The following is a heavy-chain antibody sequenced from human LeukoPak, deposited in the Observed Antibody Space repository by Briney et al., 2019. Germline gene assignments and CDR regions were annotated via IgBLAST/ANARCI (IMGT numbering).Heavy chain of an antibody. V-gene: IGHV1-18*01. CDR1: GYTFTTYA. D-gene: IGHD4-17*01. CDR2: ISAYNGNT. J-gene: IGHJ4*02. CDR3: ARRGHYGDYPLRS. Sequence: ASVKVSCKASGYTFTTYAIHWVRQAPGQRLEWMGWISAYNGNTNYAQKLQGRVTMTTDTSTSTAYMELRSLRSDDTAVYYCARRGHYGDYPLRSWGQGTLVPGPS.